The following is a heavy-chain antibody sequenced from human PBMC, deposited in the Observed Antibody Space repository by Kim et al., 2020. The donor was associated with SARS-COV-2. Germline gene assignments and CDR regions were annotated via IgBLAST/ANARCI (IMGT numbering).Heavy chain of an antibody. D-gene: IGHD3-10*01. Sequence: GGSLRLSCAASGFTVSSNYMSWVRQAPGKGLEWVSVIYSGGSTYYADSVKGRFTISRDNSKNTLYLQMNSLRAEDTAVYYCAREMVRGGTPFYYGMDVWGHGTTVTVSS. J-gene: IGHJ6*02. CDR1: GFTVSSNY. CDR3: AREMVRGGTPFYYGMDV. V-gene: IGHV3-66*01. CDR2: IYSGGST.